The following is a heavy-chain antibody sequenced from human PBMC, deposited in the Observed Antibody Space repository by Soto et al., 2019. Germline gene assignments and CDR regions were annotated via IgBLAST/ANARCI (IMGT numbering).Heavy chain of an antibody. CDR2: LKGDGSER. CDR1: GFSIGSFW. J-gene: IGHJ6*02. CDR3: ARDCSGGSCYPGMDV. Sequence: GGSLRLSCAASGFSIGSFWMSWVRQAPGMGLEWVATLKGDGSERYYVDSVKGRFTISRDNAKNSVYLQINSLRAEDTAVYFCARDCSGGSCYPGMDVWGQGTTVTVSS. D-gene: IGHD2-15*01. V-gene: IGHV3-7*01.